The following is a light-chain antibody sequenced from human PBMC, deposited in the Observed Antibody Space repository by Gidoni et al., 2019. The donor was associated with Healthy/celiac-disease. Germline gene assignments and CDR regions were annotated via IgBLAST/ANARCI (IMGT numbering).Light chain of an antibody. CDR2: VAS. Sequence: EIVLTQSPGTLSLSPGERATPSCRASQSVSSSYLAWYQQKPSQAPRLLIYVASSRATGIPDRFSGSGSGTDFTLTISRLEPEDFAVYYCQQYGSSPLTFGGGTKVEIK. J-gene: IGKJ4*01. V-gene: IGKV3-20*01. CDR1: QSVSSSY. CDR3: QQYGSSPLT.